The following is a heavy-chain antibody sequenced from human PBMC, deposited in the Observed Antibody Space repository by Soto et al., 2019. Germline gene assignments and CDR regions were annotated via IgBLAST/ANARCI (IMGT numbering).Heavy chain of an antibody. Sequence: SGPTLVNPTQTLTLTCTFSGFSLSTSGMRVSRIRQPPGKALEWLARIDWDDDKFYSTSLKTRLTISKDTSKNQVVLTMTNMDPVDTATYYCARSPTYDSSGYYWGAFDIWGQGTMVTVSS. V-gene: IGHV2-70*04. J-gene: IGHJ3*02. D-gene: IGHD3-22*01. CDR2: IDWDDDK. CDR3: ARSPTYDSSGYYWGAFDI. CDR1: GFSLSTSGMR.